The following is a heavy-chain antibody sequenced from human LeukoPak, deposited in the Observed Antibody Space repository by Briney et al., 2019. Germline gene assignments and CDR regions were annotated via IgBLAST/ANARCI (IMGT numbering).Heavy chain of an antibody. CDR1: GGSISSSTYY. Sequence: PSETLSLTCTVSGGSISSSTYYWGWIRQPPGKGLEWIGSIYYSGGTYQKPSLKSRVTISADTSKNQFSLKVSSVTAADTAVYYCARDGAFAMDVWGQGTTVTVSS. CDR3: ARDGAFAMDV. CDR2: IYYSGGT. J-gene: IGHJ6*02. V-gene: IGHV4-39*07.